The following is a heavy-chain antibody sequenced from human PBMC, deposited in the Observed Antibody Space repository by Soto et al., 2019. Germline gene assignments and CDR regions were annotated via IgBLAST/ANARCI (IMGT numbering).Heavy chain of an antibody. J-gene: IGHJ3*02. CDR3: ARAYGDSNDAFDI. Sequence: GASVKVSCKASGYTFTGYYMHWVRQAPGQGLEWMGWINPNSGGTNYAQKFQGWVTMTRDTSISTAYMELSRLRSDDTAVYYCARAYGDSNDAFDIWGQGTMVTVSS. D-gene: IGHD4-17*01. CDR2: INPNSGGT. V-gene: IGHV1-2*04. CDR1: GYTFTGYY.